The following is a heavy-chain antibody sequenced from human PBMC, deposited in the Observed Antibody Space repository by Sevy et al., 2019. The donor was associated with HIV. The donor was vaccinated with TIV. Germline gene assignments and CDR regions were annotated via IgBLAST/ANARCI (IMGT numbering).Heavy chain of an antibody. CDR3: TTDTSRYCSGGSCYDDY. V-gene: IGHV3-15*01. D-gene: IGHD2-15*01. Sequence: GGSLRLSCAASGFTFSNAWMSWVRQAPGKGLEWVGRIKSKTDDGTTDYAAPVKGRFTISRDDSKNTLYLQMNSLKTEDTAVYYCTTDTSRYCSGGSCYDDYWGQGTLVTVSS. J-gene: IGHJ4*02. CDR2: IKSKTDDGTT. CDR1: GFTFSNAW.